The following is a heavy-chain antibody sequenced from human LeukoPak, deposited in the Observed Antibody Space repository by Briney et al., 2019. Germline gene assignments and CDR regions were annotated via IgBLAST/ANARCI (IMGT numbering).Heavy chain of an antibody. CDR1: GFTVGYNY. Sequence: GGSLRLSCAASGFTVGYNYMTWVRQAPGKGLEWVAAIYNSGSTYYADSVKGRFTISRDNSKNTMYLQMNSLKGEDTAVYYCARRSNPPGRIDHWGQGTLVTVSS. D-gene: IGHD1-14*01. CDR3: ARRSNPPGRIDH. CDR2: IYNSGST. J-gene: IGHJ4*02. V-gene: IGHV3-66*04.